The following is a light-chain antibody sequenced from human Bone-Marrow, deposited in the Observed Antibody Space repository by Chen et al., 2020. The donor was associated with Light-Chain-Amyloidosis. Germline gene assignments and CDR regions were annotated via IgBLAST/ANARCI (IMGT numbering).Light chain of an antibody. CDR1: DLPTKY. Sequence: SYELTQPPSVSVSPGQTARITCSGDDLPTKYAYWYQQKPGQAPVLVIHSDTGRPSGISARFSGSSSGTTATLTISGVQAEDEADYHCQSADSSGTYEVIFGGGTKLTVL. CDR2: SDT. V-gene: IGLV3-25*03. J-gene: IGLJ2*01. CDR3: QSADSSGTYEVI.